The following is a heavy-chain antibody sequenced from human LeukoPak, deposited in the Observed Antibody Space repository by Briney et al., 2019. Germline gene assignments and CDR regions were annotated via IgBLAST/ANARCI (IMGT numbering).Heavy chain of an antibody. CDR3: ARSRGVGYCSSTSCYTLDY. J-gene: IGHJ4*02. V-gene: IGHV3-33*01. Sequence: QPGGSLRLSCVASGFTFSSYGMHWVRQAPGKGLEWVAVIWYDGSNKYYADSVKGRFAISRDNSKNTLYLQMNSLRAEDTAVYYCARSRGVGYCSSTSCYTLDYWGQGTLVTVSS. CDR1: GFTFSSYG. D-gene: IGHD2-2*02. CDR2: IWYDGSNK.